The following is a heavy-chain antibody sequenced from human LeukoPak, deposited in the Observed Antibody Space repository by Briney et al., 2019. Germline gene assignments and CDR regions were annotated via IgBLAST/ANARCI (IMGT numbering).Heavy chain of an antibody. CDR1: GFTFSAYG. CDR3: ARNRAAAGDWLDP. D-gene: IGHD6-13*01. V-gene: IGHV3-30*02. CDR2: IRYDGRII. J-gene: IGHJ5*02. Sequence: GGSLRISCAASGFTFSAYGVHWVRQAPGKGLEWVALIRYDGRIIHYADSVKGRFTISRDNSKNTLYLQMNSLTTEDTSLYYCARNRAAAGDWLDPWSQGTLVIVSS.